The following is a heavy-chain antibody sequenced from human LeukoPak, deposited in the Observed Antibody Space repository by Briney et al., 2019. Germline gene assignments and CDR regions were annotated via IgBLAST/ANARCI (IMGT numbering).Heavy chain of an antibody. D-gene: IGHD3-22*01. J-gene: IGHJ4*02. V-gene: IGHV3-23*01. CDR2: ISGSGGST. CDR3: AKDQVSDYYDSSGRFDY. Sequence: GGSLRLSCAVSGFTFSSYAMSWVRQAPGKGLEWVSAISGSGGSTYYADSVKGRFTISRDNSKNTLYLQMNSLRAEDTAVYYCAKDQVSDYYDSSGRFDYWGQGTLVTVSS. CDR1: GFTFSSYA.